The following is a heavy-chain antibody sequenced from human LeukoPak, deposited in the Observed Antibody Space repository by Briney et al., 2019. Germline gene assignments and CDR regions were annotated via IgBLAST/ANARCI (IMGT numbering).Heavy chain of an antibody. Sequence: GGSLRLSCAASGFSFSNYGMHWVRQAPGKGLEWVAVISYDGSNKYYADSVKGRFTISRDNSKNTLYLQMNSLRAEDTAVYYCAEILWFGDPCYNSAMDVWGQGTTVTVSS. CDR2: ISYDGSNK. CDR3: AEILWFGDPCYNSAMDV. V-gene: IGHV3-30*18. D-gene: IGHD3-10*01. CDR1: GFSFSNYG. J-gene: IGHJ6*02.